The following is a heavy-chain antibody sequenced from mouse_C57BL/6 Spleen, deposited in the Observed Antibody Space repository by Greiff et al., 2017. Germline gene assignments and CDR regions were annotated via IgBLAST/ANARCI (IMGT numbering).Heavy chain of an antibody. CDR2: ISGGGGNT. CDR1: GFTFSSYT. CDR3: ARHDYDRFAY. D-gene: IGHD2-4*01. J-gene: IGHJ3*01. Sequence: EVKVVESGGGLVKPGGSLKLSCAASGFTFSSYTMSWVRQTPEKRLEGVATISGGGGNTYYPDSVKGRFTISRDNAKNTLYLQMSSLRSEDTALYYCARHDYDRFAYWGQGTLVTVSA. V-gene: IGHV5-9*01.